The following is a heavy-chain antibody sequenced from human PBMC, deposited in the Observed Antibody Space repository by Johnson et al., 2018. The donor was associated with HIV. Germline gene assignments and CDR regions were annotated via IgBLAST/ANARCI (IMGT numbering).Heavy chain of an antibody. CDR2: ISYAGSNK. J-gene: IGHJ3*02. CDR1: GFTFSNYA. CDR3: ARDPFTQALDAFDI. Sequence: QMQLVESGGGVVQPGRSLRLSCAASGFTFSNYAMHWVRQAPGKGLEWVAVISYAGSNKYCADSVKGRFTISRDNSENTLYLQMNSLRPEDTAVYYCARDPFTQALDAFDIWGQGTMVTVSS. V-gene: IGHV3-30*04.